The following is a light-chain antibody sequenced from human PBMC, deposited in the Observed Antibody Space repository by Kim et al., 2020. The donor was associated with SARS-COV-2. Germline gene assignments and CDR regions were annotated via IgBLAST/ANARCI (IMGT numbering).Light chain of an antibody. Sequence: GQSVTNSCTGTSSEVGGCNYDAWYQQHPGKAPNLMIYEVSKRPSGVPDRFSGSKSGNTASLTVSGLQAEDEADYYCSSYAGSNNVVFGGGTQLTVL. CDR3: SSYAGSNNVV. J-gene: IGLJ2*01. CDR2: EVS. V-gene: IGLV2-8*01. CDR1: SSEVGGCNY.